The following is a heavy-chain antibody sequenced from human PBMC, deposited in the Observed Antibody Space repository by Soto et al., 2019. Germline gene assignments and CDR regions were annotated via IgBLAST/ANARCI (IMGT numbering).Heavy chain of an antibody. CDR2: IWYDGSNK. CDR3: VRETYSGYANFDY. Sequence: QVQLVESGGGVVQPGRSLRLSCAASGFTFSSYGMHWVRQAPGKGLEWVAVIWYDGSNKYYADSVKGRFTISRDNSKNTLYLQMNSLRAEDTAVYYCVRETYSGYANFDYWGQGTLVTVSS. D-gene: IGHD5-12*01. J-gene: IGHJ4*02. CDR1: GFTFSSYG. V-gene: IGHV3-33*01.